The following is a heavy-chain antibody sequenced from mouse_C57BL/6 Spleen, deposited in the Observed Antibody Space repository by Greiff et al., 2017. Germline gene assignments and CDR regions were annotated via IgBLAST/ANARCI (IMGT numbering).Heavy chain of an antibody. CDR3: TTGYYGSSWFAY. CDR2: IDPENGDT. V-gene: IGHV14-4*01. CDR1: GFNIKDDY. J-gene: IGHJ3*01. D-gene: IGHD1-1*01. Sequence: VQLQQSGAELVRPGASVKLSCTASGFNIKDDYMHWVKQRPEQGLEWIGWIDPENGDTEYASKFQGKATITADTSSNTAYRQLSSLTSEDTAVYYCTTGYYGSSWFAYWGQGTLVTVAA.